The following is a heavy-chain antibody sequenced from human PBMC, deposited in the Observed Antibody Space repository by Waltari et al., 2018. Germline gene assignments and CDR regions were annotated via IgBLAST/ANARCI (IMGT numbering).Heavy chain of an antibody. CDR1: GYSIRSGYY. CDR2: IYHSGST. V-gene: IGHV4-38-2*01. Sequence: QVQLQESGPGLVKPSETLSLTCAVSGYSIRSGYYWGWIRQPPGKGLEWIGSIYHSGSTYYNPSLKSRVTISVDTSKNQFSLKLSSVTAADTAVYYCARSGGPYYYYYYMDVWGKGTTVTVSS. D-gene: IGHD6-19*01. J-gene: IGHJ6*03. CDR3: ARSGGPYYYYYYMDV.